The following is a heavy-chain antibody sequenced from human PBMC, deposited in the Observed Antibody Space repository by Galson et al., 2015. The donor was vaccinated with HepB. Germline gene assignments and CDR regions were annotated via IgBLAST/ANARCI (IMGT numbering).Heavy chain of an antibody. CDR2: IYYSGST. CDR3: ASEAGYCSSTSCYTLLDY. D-gene: IGHD2-2*02. Sequence: ETLSLTCTVSGGSISSSSYYWGWIRQPPGKGLEWIGSIYYSGSTYYNPSLKSRVTISVDTSKNQFSLKLSSVTAADTAVYYCASEAGYCSSTSCYTLLDYWGQGTLVTVSS. CDR1: GGSISSSSYY. J-gene: IGHJ4*02. V-gene: IGHV4-39*07.